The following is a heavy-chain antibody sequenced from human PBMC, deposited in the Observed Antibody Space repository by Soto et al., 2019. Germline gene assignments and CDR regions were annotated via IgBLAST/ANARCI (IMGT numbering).Heavy chain of an antibody. CDR2: ISYEGSHT. CDR3: AKEVHCGGGSCSWSEGFDY. Sequence: QVQLVESGGGVVQPGRSLRLSCAASGFIFSSYGTHWVRQAPGKGLEWVAVISYEGSHTYYADSVKGRFTITRDNSKNTLYLQMNSLRPEDTAVYYCAKEVHCGGGSCSWSEGFDYWGQGTLLTVSS. D-gene: IGHD2-15*01. V-gene: IGHV3-30*18. J-gene: IGHJ4*02. CDR1: GFIFSSYG.